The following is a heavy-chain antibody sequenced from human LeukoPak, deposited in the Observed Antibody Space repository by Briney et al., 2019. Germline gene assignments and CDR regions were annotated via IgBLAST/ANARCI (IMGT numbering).Heavy chain of an antibody. Sequence: ASVKVSCKASGYTFTSYYRHWVRQAPGQVLEWMGILNPSGGSTSYAQKFQGRVTMTRDTSTSTVYMELSSLRSEDTAVYYCARGRLIAAAGFYGMDVWGQGTTVTVSS. CDR1: GYTFTSYY. J-gene: IGHJ6*02. CDR3: ARGRLIAAAGFYGMDV. CDR2: LNPSGGST. D-gene: IGHD6-13*01. V-gene: IGHV1-46*01.